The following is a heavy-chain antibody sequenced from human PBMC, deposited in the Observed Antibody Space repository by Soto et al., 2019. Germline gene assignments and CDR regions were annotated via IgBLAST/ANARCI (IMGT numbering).Heavy chain of an antibody. CDR2: ISPHNGNT. Sequence: HVQLVQSGGELKKPGASVKVSCNTSGYTFNTYFITWVRQAPGQGLEWMGWISPHNGNTNYAEKFQGRVTMTADTITKTAYMELRHLRLDDTAVYYCARDTGNSFDYWGQGTPVTVAS. CDR3: ARDTGNSFDY. V-gene: IGHV1-18*01. CDR1: GYTFNTYF. J-gene: IGHJ4*02.